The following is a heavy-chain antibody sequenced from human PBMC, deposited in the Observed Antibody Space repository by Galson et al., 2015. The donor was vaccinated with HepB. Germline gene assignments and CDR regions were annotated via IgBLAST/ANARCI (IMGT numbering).Heavy chain of an antibody. Sequence: ETLSLTCTMSGGSISDYYCGWIRQPPGKELEWIGYVSRSENTKYNPSLKSRVTMALDTSKNQFSLRLTSVTAADTAVYYCVTGRGWLVDYWGQGMFVTVSS. V-gene: IGHV4-59*01. J-gene: IGHJ4*02. D-gene: IGHD6-19*01. CDR1: GGSISDYY. CDR2: VSRSENT. CDR3: VTGRGWLVDY.